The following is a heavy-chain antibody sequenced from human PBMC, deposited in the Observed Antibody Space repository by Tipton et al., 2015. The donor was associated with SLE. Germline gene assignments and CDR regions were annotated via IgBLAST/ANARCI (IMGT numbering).Heavy chain of an antibody. V-gene: IGHV4-61*02. CDR1: GGAISSGSHY. J-gene: IGHJ4*02. Sequence: LSLTCTVSGGAISSGSHYWSWIRQPAGKGLEWIGRIYNTGSTNYNPSLESRVIISVDTSKNQFSLKVPSVTAADTAVYYCAREGDSSAWYLFDYWGQGILVTVSS. CDR2: IYNTGST. D-gene: IGHD6-13*01. CDR3: AREGDSSAWYLFDY.